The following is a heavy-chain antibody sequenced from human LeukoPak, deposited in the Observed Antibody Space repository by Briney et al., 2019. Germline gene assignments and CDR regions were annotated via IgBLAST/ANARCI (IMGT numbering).Heavy chain of an antibody. CDR2: MSPNNGNT. CDR3: ASNPPRTGDFNS. J-gene: IGHJ4*02. CDR1: GYTFTNYD. D-gene: IGHD7-27*01. V-gene: IGHV1-8*01. Sequence: VASVKVSCKTSGYTFTNYDINWVRQATGQGLEWLGWMSPNNGNTGYAQKFQGRVTMTGDTSINTAYMELSSLRSEDTAVYYCASNPPRTGDFNSWGQGALVTVSS.